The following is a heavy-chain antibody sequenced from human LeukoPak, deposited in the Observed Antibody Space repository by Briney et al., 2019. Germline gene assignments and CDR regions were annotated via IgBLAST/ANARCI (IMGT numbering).Heavy chain of an antibody. CDR1: GFTFSSYA. V-gene: IGHV3-23*01. CDR2: ISGSGGST. Sequence: GGSLRLSCAASGFTFSSYAMSWVRQAPGKGLEWVSAISGSGGSTYYADSVRGRFTISRDNSKNTLYLQMNSLRAEDTAVYYCAKDLGEVAAAGSIYYYYGMDVWGQGTTVAVSS. J-gene: IGHJ6*02. D-gene: IGHD6-13*01. CDR3: AKDLGEVAAAGSIYYYYGMDV.